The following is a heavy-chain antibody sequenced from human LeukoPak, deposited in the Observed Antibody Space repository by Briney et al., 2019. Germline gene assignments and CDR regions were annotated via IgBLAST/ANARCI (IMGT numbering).Heavy chain of an antibody. CDR3: ARRPYYDILTGYYVDY. CDR1: GVSSSGYY. CDR2: INHSGST. J-gene: IGHJ4*02. V-gene: IGHV4-34*01. Sequence: SETLSLTCAVYGVSSSGYYWSWIRQPPGKGLEWIGEINHSGSTNYNPSLKSRVTISVDTSKNQFSLKLSSVTAADTAVYYCARRPYYDILTGYYVDYWGQGTLVTVSS. D-gene: IGHD3-9*01.